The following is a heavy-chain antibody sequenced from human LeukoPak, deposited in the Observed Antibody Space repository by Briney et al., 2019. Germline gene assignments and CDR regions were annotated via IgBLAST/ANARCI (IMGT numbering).Heavy chain of an antibody. V-gene: IGHV3-30*02. CDR1: GFTFTDYY. Sequence: GVSLRLSCATSGFTFTDYYMTWIRQAPGKGLEWLAHIWYDGNSKYYADSVKGRFTISRDNSKNTLYLQMNSLRAEDTAVYYCANLGLDTSFDYWGQGTLVTVSS. CDR3: ANLGLDTSFDY. D-gene: IGHD5-18*01. CDR2: IWYDGNSK. J-gene: IGHJ4*02.